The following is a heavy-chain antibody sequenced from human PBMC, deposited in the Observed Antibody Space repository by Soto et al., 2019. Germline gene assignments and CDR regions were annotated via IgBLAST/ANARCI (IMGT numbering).Heavy chain of an antibody. D-gene: IGHD1-1*01. V-gene: IGHV1-18*01. J-gene: IGHJ4*02. CDR3: ARGRYGDY. CDR2: ISAHNGNT. Sequence: QVHLVQSGAEVKKPGASVKVSCKGSGYAFTTYGITWVRQAPGQGLEWMGWISAHNGNTNYAQKLQGRVTVTRDTSTRTAYMELRSLRSDDTAVYYCARGRYGDYCGQGALVNVSS. CDR1: GYAFTTYG.